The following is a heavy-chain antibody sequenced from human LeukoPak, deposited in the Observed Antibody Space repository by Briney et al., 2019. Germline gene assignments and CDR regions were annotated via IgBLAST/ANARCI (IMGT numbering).Heavy chain of an antibody. V-gene: IGHV5-51*01. D-gene: IGHD2-15*01. CDR3: AMTVRTSSWSAADI. J-gene: IGHJ3*02. Sequence: GESLKISCKGSGYSFSSYWIGWVRQMPGKGLEWMGVIYPGDSDTRYSPSFQGQVTISADRSISTAYLQWSSLKASDTAIYYCAMTVRTSSWSAADIWGQGTMVTVSS. CDR1: GYSFSSYW. CDR2: IYPGDSDT.